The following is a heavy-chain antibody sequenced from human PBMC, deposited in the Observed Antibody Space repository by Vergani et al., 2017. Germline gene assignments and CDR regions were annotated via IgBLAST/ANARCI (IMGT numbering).Heavy chain of an antibody. V-gene: IGHV4-61*02. J-gene: IGHJ4*02. CDR2: VSTSGST. D-gene: IGHD5-24*01. Sequence: QLHLQESGPGLVKPSETLSLTCTVSGGSISSAGFYWSWVRQPAGKELEWIGRVSTSGSTNYNPSLKSRVTMSIDTSKNQFSLKLSSVTAADTAVYYCARSRLERWLHLGYFDYWGQGTLVTVSS. CDR1: GGSISSAGFY. CDR3: ARSRLERWLHLGYFDY.